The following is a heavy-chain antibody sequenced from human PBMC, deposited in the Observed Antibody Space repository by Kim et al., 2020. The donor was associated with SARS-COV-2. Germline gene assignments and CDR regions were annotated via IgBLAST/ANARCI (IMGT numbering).Heavy chain of an antibody. CDR2: IFHSGSV. V-gene: IGHV4-31*03. Sequence: SETLSLTCTVSGGSISSGGHYWSWIRQHPVKGLEWIGYIFHSGSVHYNPSLESRVVISVDTSKNQFSLNLTSVTAADTAVYYCARERGSGRYYSDYYYGMDGWGQGTTVTVSS. J-gene: IGHJ6*02. CDR1: GGSISSGGHY. CDR3: ARERGSGRYYSDYYYGMDG. D-gene: IGHD3-10*01.